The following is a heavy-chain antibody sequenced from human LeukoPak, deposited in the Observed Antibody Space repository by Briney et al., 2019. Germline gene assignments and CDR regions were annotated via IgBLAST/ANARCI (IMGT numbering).Heavy chain of an antibody. CDR2: ISYDGSNK. J-gene: IGHJ5*02. Sequence: GRSLRLSWAASGFTFSSYAMHWVRQAPGKGLEWVAVISYDGSNKYYADSVKGRFTISRDNSKNTLYLQMNSLRAEDTAVYYCASLPGLYGDYVGKNWFDPWGQGTLVTVSS. V-gene: IGHV3-30*04. CDR3: ASLPGLYGDYVGKNWFDP. CDR1: GFTFSSYA. D-gene: IGHD4-17*01.